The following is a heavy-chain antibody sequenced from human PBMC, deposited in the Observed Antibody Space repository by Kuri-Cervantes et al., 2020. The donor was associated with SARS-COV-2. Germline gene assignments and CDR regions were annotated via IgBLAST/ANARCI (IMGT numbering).Heavy chain of an antibody. V-gene: IGHV4-59*08. CDR1: GGSISSHY. CDR2: IYYSGST. Sequence: SETLSLTCTVSGGSISSHYWSWIRQPPGKGLEWIGYIYYSGSTNYDPSLKSRVTISVDTSKNQFSLGLNSVTAADTAVYYCVRRFWSGNYYWFDPWGQGTLVTVSS. D-gene: IGHD3-3*01. J-gene: IGHJ5*02. CDR3: VRRFWSGNYYWFDP.